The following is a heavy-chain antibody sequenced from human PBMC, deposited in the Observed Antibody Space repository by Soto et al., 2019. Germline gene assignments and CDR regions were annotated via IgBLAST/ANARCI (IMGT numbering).Heavy chain of an antibody. J-gene: IGHJ4*02. D-gene: IGHD2-15*01. CDR3: ARTQPTGYCSGGSCYPAPSHFDY. CDR1: AGSISSSHW. Sequence: QVQLQESGPGLVKPSGTLSLTCAVSAGSISSSHWWSWLRQPPGKRLVWIGAPYHSGSTNYNPSLKSRVTISVEKYKNQFSIKLSSVTAADTAVYYCARTQPTGYCSGGSCYPAPSHFDYWGQGTLVTVAS. V-gene: IGHV4-4*02. CDR2: PYHSGST.